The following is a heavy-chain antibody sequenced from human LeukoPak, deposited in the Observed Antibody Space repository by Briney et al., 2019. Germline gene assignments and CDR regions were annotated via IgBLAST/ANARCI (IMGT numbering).Heavy chain of an antibody. J-gene: IGHJ5*02. V-gene: IGHV1-69*04. Sequence: SVKVSCKAPGGTFSSYAISWVRQAPGQGLEWMGRIIPILGIANYAQKFQGRVTITADKSTSTAYMELSSLRSEDTAVYYCARDRRGYDNWFDPWGQGTLVTVSS. CDR3: ARDRRGYDNWFDP. CDR2: IIPILGIA. D-gene: IGHD3-22*01. CDR1: GGTFSSYA.